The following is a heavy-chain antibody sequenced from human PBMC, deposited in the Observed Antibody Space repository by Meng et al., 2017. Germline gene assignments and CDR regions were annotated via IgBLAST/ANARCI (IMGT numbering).Heavy chain of an antibody. Sequence: QGPLVQSGAEVKKPGSSVKVSCKASGGTFSSYAISWVRQAPGQGLEWMGGIIPIFGTANYAQKFQGRVTITADESTSTAYMELSSLRSEDTAVYYCARDESYIAVAGPNGFDPWGQGTLVTVSS. CDR2: IIPIFGTA. V-gene: IGHV1-69*01. J-gene: IGHJ5*02. D-gene: IGHD6-19*01. CDR3: ARDESYIAVAGPNGFDP. CDR1: GGTFSSYA.